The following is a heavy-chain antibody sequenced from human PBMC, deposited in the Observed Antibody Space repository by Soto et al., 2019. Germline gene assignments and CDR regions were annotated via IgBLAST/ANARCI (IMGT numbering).Heavy chain of an antibody. CDR2: IIPIFGTA. CDR3: ATKEGFDYYYGMDV. D-gene: IGHD3-10*01. V-gene: IGHV1-69*13. CDR1: GGTFNTHT. Sequence: GASVKVSCKASGGTFNTHTISWLRQAPGQGLEWMGGIIPIFGTANYAQKFQGRVTITADESTSTAYMELSSLSAEDTAVYYCATKEGFDYYYGMDVWGQGTTVTVSS. J-gene: IGHJ6*02.